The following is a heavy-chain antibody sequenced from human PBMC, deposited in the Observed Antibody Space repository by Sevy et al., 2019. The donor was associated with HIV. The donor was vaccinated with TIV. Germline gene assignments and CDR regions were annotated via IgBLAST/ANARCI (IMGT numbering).Heavy chain of an antibody. J-gene: IGHJ4*01. D-gene: IGHD1-7*01. Sequence: GGSLRLSCEVSGFTFSDFYMSWIRQAPGKGLEWVSDISSGSTYTKSADSVKGRFTISGDNARNSLYLQMNSLRVEDTAVYYCARDRRNYAGQYFDYWGQGTLVTVSS. CDR3: ARDRRNYAGQYFDY. V-gene: IGHV3-11*06. CDR1: GFTFSDFY. CDR2: ISSGSTYT.